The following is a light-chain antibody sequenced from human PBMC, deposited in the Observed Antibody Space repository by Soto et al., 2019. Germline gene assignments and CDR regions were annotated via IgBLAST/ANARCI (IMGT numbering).Light chain of an antibody. J-gene: IGKJ3*01. Sequence: EIVLTQSPGTLSLSPGERATLSCRASQSVSSSYLAWYQQKPGQAPRLLIYGASSRATGIHDRFSGSGSGNDFTLTISRLETEDIATYYCQQYDNLPSFTFGPGTKVNIK. CDR2: GAS. CDR3: QQYDNLPSFT. CDR1: QSVSSSY. V-gene: IGKV3-20*01.